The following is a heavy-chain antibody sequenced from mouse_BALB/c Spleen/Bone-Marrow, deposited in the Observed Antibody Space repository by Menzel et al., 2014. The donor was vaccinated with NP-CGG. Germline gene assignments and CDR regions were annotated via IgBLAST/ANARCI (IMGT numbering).Heavy chain of an antibody. Sequence: DVKLVESGGGLVQPGGSRKLSCAASGFTFSSFGMHWVRQAPEKGLEWVAYISSGSTAICYADTVKGRFTISRDNPKNTLFLQMTSLRSEDTAMYYCARGGNWDDFDVWGAGTRSPSPQ. V-gene: IGHV5-17*02. J-gene: IGHJ1*01. D-gene: IGHD4-1*01. CDR2: ISSGSTAI. CDR1: GFTFSSFG. CDR3: ARGGNWDDFDV.